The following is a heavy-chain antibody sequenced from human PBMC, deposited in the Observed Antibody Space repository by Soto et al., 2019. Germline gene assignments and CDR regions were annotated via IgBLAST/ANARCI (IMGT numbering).Heavy chain of an antibody. J-gene: IGHJ6*02. D-gene: IGHD1-7*01. V-gene: IGHV5-51*01. Sequence: GESLKISCKGSGYSFTSYWIGWVRQMPGKGLEWMGIIYPGDSDTRYSPSFQGQVTISADKSISTAYLQWGSLKASDTAMYYCAGYRITGNTGSLDYGMDVWGQGTAVTVSS. CDR1: GYSFTSYW. CDR2: IYPGDSDT. CDR3: AGYRITGNTGSLDYGMDV.